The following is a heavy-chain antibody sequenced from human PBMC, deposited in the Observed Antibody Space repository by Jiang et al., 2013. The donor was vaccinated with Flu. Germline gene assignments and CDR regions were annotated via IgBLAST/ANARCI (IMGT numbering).Heavy chain of an antibody. CDR2: IRSKAYGGTT. CDR3: TREPGYSYGYDSNDY. CDR1: GFTFGDYA. V-gene: IGHV3-49*03. D-gene: IGHD5-18*01. J-gene: IGHJ4*02. Sequence: VQLVESGGGLVQPGRSLRLSCTASGFTFGDYAMSWFRQAPGKGLEWVGFIRSKAYGGTTEYAASVKGRFTISRDDSKSIAYLQMNSLKTEDTAVYYCTREPGYSYGYDSNDYWGQGTLVTVSS.